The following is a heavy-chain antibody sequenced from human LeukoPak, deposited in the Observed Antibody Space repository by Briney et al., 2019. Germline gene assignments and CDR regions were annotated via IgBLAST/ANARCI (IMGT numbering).Heavy chain of an antibody. CDR3: ARAAYCGGDCYFDY. CDR1: GYTFTKYW. Sequence: GESLKISCKGSGYTFTKYWIGWVRQMPGKGLEWMGIIYPGDSDTRYSPSFQGQVTISADKSINTAYLQWSNLKASDTAMYYCARAAYCGGDCYFDYWGQGTLVTVSS. D-gene: IGHD2-21*02. CDR2: IYPGDSDT. V-gene: IGHV5-51*01. J-gene: IGHJ4*02.